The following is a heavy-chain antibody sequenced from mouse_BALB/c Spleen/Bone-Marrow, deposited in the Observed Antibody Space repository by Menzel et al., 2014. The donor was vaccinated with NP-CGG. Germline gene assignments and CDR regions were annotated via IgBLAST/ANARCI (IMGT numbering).Heavy chain of an antibody. CDR1: GYTFTEYT. V-gene: IGHV1-26*01. J-gene: IGHJ3*01. D-gene: IGHD3-1*01. CDR3: ARRQLGPAWFAY. Sequence: VQLQQSGPELVKPGASVKISCKTSGYTFTEYTIHWVKQGHGESLEWIGGINPNNGGTSYNQKFKGKATLTVDKSSSTAYMELRSLTSEDSAVYYCARRQLGPAWFAYWGQGTLVTVSA. CDR2: INPNNGGT.